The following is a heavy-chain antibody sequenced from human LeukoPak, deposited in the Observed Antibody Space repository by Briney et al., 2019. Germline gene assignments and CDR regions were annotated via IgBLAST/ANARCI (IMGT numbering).Heavy chain of an antibody. CDR2: ISYDGSLK. Sequence: GGSLRLSCVASGFTFSNYGIHWIRQTPGKGLEGVAVISYDGSLKYYADSVKGRFTISRDNSRNTLDLQMNSLRVEDTAIYYCASRFSAGSGTYYDAFDLWGQGTVVTVSS. V-gene: IGHV3-30*03. CDR1: GFTFSNYG. CDR3: ASRFSAGSGTYYDAFDL. J-gene: IGHJ3*01. D-gene: IGHD3-10*01.